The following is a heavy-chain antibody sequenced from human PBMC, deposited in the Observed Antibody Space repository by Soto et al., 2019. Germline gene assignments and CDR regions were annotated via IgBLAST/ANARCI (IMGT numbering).Heavy chain of an antibody. V-gene: IGHV2-5*01. Sequence: QTTLKESGPPLVKSTQTLTLTCTFSGFSLSSGGGAVGWIRQPPGKALEWLAIIYASGGTHYSPSLKTRLTITKDTSKNQVVLTMTNMDPVDTATYYCGHRRDVATRCWFDPWGQGILVTVSS. J-gene: IGHJ5*02. D-gene: IGHD6-6*01. CDR1: GFSLSSGGGA. CDR2: IYASGGT. CDR3: GHRRDVATRCWFDP.